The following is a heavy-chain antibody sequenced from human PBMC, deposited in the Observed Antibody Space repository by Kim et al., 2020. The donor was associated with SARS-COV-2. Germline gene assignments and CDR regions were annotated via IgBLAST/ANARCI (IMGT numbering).Heavy chain of an antibody. Sequence: IDYADSVKGRFINSRDNARNSLYLQMTSLRPEDTALYYCTRDVLAGGADVWGQGTAVIVSS. CDR2: I. J-gene: IGHJ6*02. V-gene: IGHV3-9*01. D-gene: IGHD2-21*01. CDR3: TRDVLAGGADV.